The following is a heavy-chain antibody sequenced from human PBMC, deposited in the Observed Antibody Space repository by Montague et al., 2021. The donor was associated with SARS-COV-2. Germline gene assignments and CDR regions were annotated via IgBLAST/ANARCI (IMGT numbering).Heavy chain of an antibody. J-gene: IGHJ4*02. D-gene: IGHD6-13*01. Sequence: SETLSLTCAVYGGSFSGYYWSWIRQPPGKGLEWIGEINHSGSTNYNPFLKSRVTISVDTSKNQFSLKLSSVTAADTAVYYCTRGDLRYSSSWYLDCWGQGTLVTVSS. V-gene: IGHV4-34*01. CDR2: INHSGST. CDR1: GGSFSGYY. CDR3: TRGDLRYSSSWYLDC.